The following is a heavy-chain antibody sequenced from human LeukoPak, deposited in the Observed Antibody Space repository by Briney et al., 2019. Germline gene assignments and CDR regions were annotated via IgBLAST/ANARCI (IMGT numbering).Heavy chain of an antibody. Sequence: SVKVSCKAFGGTFSSYAISWVRQAPGQALEWMGRIIPIFGTANYAQKFQGRVTITTDESTSTAYMELSSLRSEDTAVYYCASASSTADYWGQGTLVTVSS. CDR2: IIPIFGTA. V-gene: IGHV1-69*05. D-gene: IGHD2-15*01. CDR3: ASASSTADY. CDR1: GGTFSSYA. J-gene: IGHJ4*02.